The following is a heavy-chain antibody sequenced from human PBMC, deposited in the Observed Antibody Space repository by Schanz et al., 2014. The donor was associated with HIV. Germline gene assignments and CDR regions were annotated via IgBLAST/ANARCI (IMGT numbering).Heavy chain of an antibody. V-gene: IGHV3-21*01. CDR1: GFTFSTYS. J-gene: IGHJ4*02. CDR3: ARGWRENSFDY. CDR2: ISSGNRYI. Sequence: EVQLVESGGGLVKPGGSLRLSCAGSGFTFSTYSMNWVRRAPGKGLEWVSAISSGNRYIYYADSVKGRFTISRDNAKNSLYLQMNRLRAEDTAVYYCARGWRENSFDYWGQGTLVTVSS. D-gene: IGHD4-4*01.